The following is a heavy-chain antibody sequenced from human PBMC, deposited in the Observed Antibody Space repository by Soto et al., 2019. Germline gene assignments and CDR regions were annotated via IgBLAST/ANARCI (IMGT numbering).Heavy chain of an antibody. Sequence: EVQLLESGGGLALPGGSLRLSCAASGFTFSDFVMNWVRQAPGKGLEWVSGIRSSGDNTYYADSVTGRFTISRDNSKNILYLHMTILRADDTAVYNCAKALRYFDWESSLDHWGRGTLVTVSS. D-gene: IGHD3-9*01. CDR2: IRSSGDNT. CDR3: AKALRYFDWESSLDH. V-gene: IGHV3-23*01. CDR1: GFTFSDFV. J-gene: IGHJ2*01.